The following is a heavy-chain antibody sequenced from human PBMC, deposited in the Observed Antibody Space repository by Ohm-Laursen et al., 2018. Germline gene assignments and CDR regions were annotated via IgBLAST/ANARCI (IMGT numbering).Heavy chain of an antibody. D-gene: IGHD3-22*01. Sequence: SETLSLTCTVSGGSISSYYWSWIQQPPGKGLEWIGYIYYSGSTNYNPSLKSRVTISVDTSKNQFSLKLSSVTAADTAVYYCARQTSVVTAFDPWGQGTLVTVSS. CDR2: IYYSGST. CDR1: GGSISSYY. J-gene: IGHJ5*02. V-gene: IGHV4-59*08. CDR3: ARQTSVVTAFDP.